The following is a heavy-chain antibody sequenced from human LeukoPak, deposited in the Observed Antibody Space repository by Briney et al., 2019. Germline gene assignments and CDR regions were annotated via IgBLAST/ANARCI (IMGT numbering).Heavy chain of an antibody. V-gene: IGHV1-69*01. D-gene: IGHD6-6*01. Sequence: SVKVSCKASGGTFSSYAISWVRQAPGQGLEWMGGIIPIFGTANYAQKFQGRVTVTADESTSTAYMELSSLRSEDTAVYYCARDQGLLVPNYYFDYWGQGTLVTVSS. J-gene: IGHJ4*02. CDR3: ARDQGLLVPNYYFDY. CDR1: GGTFSSYA. CDR2: IIPIFGTA.